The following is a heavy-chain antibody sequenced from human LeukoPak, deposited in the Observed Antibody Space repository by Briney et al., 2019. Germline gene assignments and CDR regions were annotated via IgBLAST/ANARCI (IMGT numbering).Heavy chain of an antibody. Sequence: PGGSLRLSCAASGFTFSSDAMHWVRQAPGKGLEWVAFISIDGSKKYFAASVKGRFTISKDNSKNTLYLQMNRLRAENTAVYYCTKDLATKYSLDYWGQVTLVTVSS. V-gene: IGHV3-30*18. CDR2: ISIDGSKK. J-gene: IGHJ4*02. CDR1: GFTFSSDA. CDR3: TKDLATKYSLDY. D-gene: IGHD1-26*01.